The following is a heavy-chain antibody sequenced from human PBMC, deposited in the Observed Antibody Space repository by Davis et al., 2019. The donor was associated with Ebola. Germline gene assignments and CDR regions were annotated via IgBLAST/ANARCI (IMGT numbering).Heavy chain of an antibody. D-gene: IGHD5-12*01. J-gene: IGHJ6*02. Sequence: MPSETLSLTCTVSGGSISDYYWNWVRQSPGKGLEWIGYISSSGSTEYNPSLKSRVAISVDTSKNQFSLKLTSVTTADTAVYYCAYTSLAVATNRYYYFGMDVWGQGTAVTVPS. V-gene: IGHV4-59*01. CDR2: ISSSGST. CDR3: AYTSLAVATNRYYYFGMDV. CDR1: GGSISDYY.